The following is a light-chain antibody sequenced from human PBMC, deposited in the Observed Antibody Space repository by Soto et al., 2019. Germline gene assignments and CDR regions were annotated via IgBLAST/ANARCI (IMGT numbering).Light chain of an antibody. J-gene: IGLJ1*01. Sequence: QSVLTQPASVSGSPGQSITISCTGTSSDVGSYNVVSWYQQHPGKAPKLMINEVSKRPSGVSHRFSGSKSGNTASLTISGLQAETEADYYCCSYARSSPLLFFLGTGTKVTV. CDR2: EVS. V-gene: IGLV2-23*02. CDR3: CSYARSSPLLFF. CDR1: SSDVGSYNV.